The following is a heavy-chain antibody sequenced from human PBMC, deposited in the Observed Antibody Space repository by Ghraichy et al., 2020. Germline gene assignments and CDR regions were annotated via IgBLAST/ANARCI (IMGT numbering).Heavy chain of an antibody. CDR1: GFIFSGSA. D-gene: IGHD4-11*01. J-gene: IGHJ6*02. CDR2: IRSKANSYAT. CDR3: TTYSNSYYYYGMDV. Sequence: GGSLRLSCAASGFIFSGSAMHWVRQASGKGLEWVGRIRSKANSYATAYAASVKGRFTISRDDSKNTAYLQMNSLKTEDTAVYYCTTYSNSYYYYGMDVWGQGTTVTVSS. V-gene: IGHV3-73*01.